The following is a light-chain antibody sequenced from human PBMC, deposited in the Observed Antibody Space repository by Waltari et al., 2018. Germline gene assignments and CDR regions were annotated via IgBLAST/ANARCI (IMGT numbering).Light chain of an antibody. CDR2: DVT. V-gene: IGLV2-14*01. J-gene: IGLJ2*01. Sequence: QSALTQPASVSGSPGQSITISCPGTNSDIGYYNHVSWYQQYPGKAPKLMIFDVTRWPSGVSHRFSGSKSGNTASLTISGLQAEDEADYFCAAYTSTNTVIFGGGTKVTVL. CDR1: NSDIGYYNH. CDR3: AAYTSTNTVI.